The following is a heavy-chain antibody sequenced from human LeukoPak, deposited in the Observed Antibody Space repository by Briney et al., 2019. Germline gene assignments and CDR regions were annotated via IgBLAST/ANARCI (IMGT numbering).Heavy chain of an antibody. CDR2: IYHSGST. J-gene: IGHJ4*02. D-gene: IGHD3-10*01. V-gene: IGHV4-4*02. CDR3: ASNPYYGSGSYGFDY. CDR1: GGSISSSNW. Sequence: SETLSLTCAVSGGSISSSNWWSWLRRPPGKGLEWIGEIYHSGSTNYNPSLKSRVTISVDTSKNQFSLKLSSVTAADTAVYYCASNPYYGSGSYGFDYWGQGTLVTVSS.